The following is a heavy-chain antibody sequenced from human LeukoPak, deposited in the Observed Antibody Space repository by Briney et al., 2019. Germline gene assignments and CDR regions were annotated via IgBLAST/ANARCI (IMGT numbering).Heavy chain of an antibody. CDR3: TRDKNRYDILTDILYQFDY. CDR1: GFTFGDYA. V-gene: IGHV3-49*03. Sequence: GGSLRLSCTASGFTFGDYAMSWFRQAPGKGLEWVGFIRSKAYGGTTEYAASVKGRFTISRDDSKSIAYLQMNSLKTEDTAVYYCTRDKNRYDILTDILYQFDYWGQGTLVTVSS. CDR2: IRSKAYGGTT. D-gene: IGHD3-9*01. J-gene: IGHJ4*02.